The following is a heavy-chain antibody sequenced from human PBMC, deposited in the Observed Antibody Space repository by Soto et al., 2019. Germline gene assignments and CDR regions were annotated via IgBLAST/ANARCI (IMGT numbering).Heavy chain of an antibody. CDR2: IYYSGST. V-gene: IGHV4-61*01. CDR3: ARDSCSSTSCYTPNYFDY. Sequence: SETLSLTCTVSGGSVSSGSYYWSWIRQPPGKGLEWIGYIYYSGSTNYNPSLKSRVTISVDTSKNQFSLKLSSVTAADTAVYYCARDSCSSTSCYTPNYFDYWGQGTLVTVSS. D-gene: IGHD2-2*02. J-gene: IGHJ4*02. CDR1: GGSVSSGSYY.